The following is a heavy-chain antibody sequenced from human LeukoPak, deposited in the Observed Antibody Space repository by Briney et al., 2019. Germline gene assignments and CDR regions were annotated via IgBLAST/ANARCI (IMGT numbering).Heavy chain of an antibody. CDR1: GFTFSTYS. V-gene: IGHV3-21*01. D-gene: IGHD3-16*02. Sequence: GGSLRLSCAASGFTFSTYSMTWVRQAPGKGLEWVSSITSSSSYIYYADSVKGRFTISRDNAKSSPYLQMNSLRAEDTALYYCARHRTASDYWGQGTLVTVSS. CDR3: ARHRTASDY. CDR2: ITSSSSYI. J-gene: IGHJ4*02.